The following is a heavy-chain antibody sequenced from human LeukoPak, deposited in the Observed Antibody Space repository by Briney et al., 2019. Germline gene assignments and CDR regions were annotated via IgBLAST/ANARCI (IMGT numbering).Heavy chain of an antibody. Sequence: GGSLRLSCAASGFTFSSYAMSWVRQAPGKGLEWVSTITGSGDSTYHADSVEGRFTISRDNSKNTLHLQMNSLRAEDTAVYYCAKDRSDSSRWYVGSHWGQGSLVTVSS. CDR2: ITGSGDST. CDR3: AKDRSDSSRWYVGSH. D-gene: IGHD6-13*01. V-gene: IGHV3-23*01. CDR1: GFTFSSYA. J-gene: IGHJ4*02.